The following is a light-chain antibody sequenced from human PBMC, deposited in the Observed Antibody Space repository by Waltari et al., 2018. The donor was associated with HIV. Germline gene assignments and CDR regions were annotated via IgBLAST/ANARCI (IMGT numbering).Light chain of an antibody. J-gene: IGLJ2*01. V-gene: IGLV2-14*01. CDR2: GVN. CDR3: TTYTAKDSLL. CDR1: TTDFDLPHF. Sequence: SALTQPASVSGSPGQSVTISCTGTTTDFDLPHFLTWCQQHPGTAPQLFIFGVNYRPAGMSSRFSASKSGDTAYLTISGLQSGDEADYYCTTYTAKDSLLIGSGTKLTVL.